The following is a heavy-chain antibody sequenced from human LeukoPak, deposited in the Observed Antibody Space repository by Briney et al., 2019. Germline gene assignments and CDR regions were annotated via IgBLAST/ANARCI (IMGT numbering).Heavy chain of an antibody. J-gene: IGHJ4*02. D-gene: IGHD6-13*01. Sequence: GGPLRLSCAASGFTFSSYAMSWVRQAPGKGLEWVSAISGSGGSTYYADSVKGRFTISRDNSKNTLYLQMNSLRAEDTAVYYCAKAPAAGRYFDYWGQGTLVTVSS. V-gene: IGHV3-23*01. CDR2: ISGSGGST. CDR3: AKAPAAGRYFDY. CDR1: GFTFSSYA.